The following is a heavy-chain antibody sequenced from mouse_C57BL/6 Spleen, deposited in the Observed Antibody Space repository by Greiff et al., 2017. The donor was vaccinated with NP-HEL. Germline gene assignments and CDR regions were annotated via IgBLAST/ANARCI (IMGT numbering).Heavy chain of an antibody. CDR3: ARRGIYYGSSYGGYAMDY. Sequence: VQLQQPGAELVRPGSSVKLSCKASGYTFTSYWLDWVKQRPGQGLEWIGNIYPSDSETHYNQKFKDKATLTVDKSSSTAYMQLSSLTSEDSAVYYCARRGIYYGSSYGGYAMDYWGQGTSVTVSS. J-gene: IGHJ4*01. D-gene: IGHD1-1*01. CDR1: GYTFTSYW. CDR2: IYPSDSET. V-gene: IGHV1-61*01.